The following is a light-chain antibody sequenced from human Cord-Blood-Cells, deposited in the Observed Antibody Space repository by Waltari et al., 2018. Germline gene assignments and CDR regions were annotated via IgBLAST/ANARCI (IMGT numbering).Light chain of an antibody. V-gene: IGKV3-20*01. Sequence: EIVLTQSPGTLSLSPGERATLSSRASQSVSSSHLAWYQQKPGQAPRLLIYGASSRATGIPDRFSGSGSGTDFTLTISRLEPEDFAVYYCQQYGSSPYTFGQGTKLEIK. CDR3: QQYGSSPYT. CDR1: QSVSSSH. J-gene: IGKJ2*01. CDR2: GAS.